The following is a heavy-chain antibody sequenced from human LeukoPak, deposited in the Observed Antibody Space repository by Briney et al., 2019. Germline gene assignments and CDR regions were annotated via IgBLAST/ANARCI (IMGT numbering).Heavy chain of an antibody. CDR2: IVVGSGNT. J-gene: IGHJ3*02. CDR3: AREMSLSQVVVISDAFDI. V-gene: IGHV1-58*01. Sequence: TSVKVSCKASGFTFTSSAVQWVRQARGQRLEWIGWIVVGSGNTNYAQKFQERVTMTRDTSISTAYMELSRLRSDDTAVYFCAREMSLSQVVVISDAFDIWGQGTMVTVSS. CDR1: GFTFTSSA. D-gene: IGHD3-22*01.